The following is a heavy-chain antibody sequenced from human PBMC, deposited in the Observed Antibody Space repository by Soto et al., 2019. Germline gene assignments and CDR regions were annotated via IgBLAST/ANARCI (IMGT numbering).Heavy chain of an antibody. Sequence: QVQLQESGPGLVKPSQTLSLTCTVSGGSISSGDYYWSWIRQPPGKGLEWIGYIYYSGSTYYNPSLKSRVTISVDTSKNQFPLKLSSVTAADTAVYYCARRRRFLEWLLDEYYYYGMDVWGQGTTVTVSS. CDR2: IYYSGST. CDR1: GGSISSGDYY. CDR3: ARRRRFLEWLLDEYYYYGMDV. J-gene: IGHJ6*02. V-gene: IGHV4-30-4*01. D-gene: IGHD3-3*01.